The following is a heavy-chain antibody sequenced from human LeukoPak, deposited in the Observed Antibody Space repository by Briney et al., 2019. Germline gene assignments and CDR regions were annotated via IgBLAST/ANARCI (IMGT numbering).Heavy chain of an antibody. J-gene: IGHJ4*02. D-gene: IGHD6-13*01. V-gene: IGHV1-3*01. CDR3: ARSTQPRAAAANY. CDR1: GYTFTSYV. CDR2: INAGNGNT. Sequence: ASVKVSCNASGYTFTSYVMQWVRQAPGQRLEWMGWINAGNGNTKYSQKFQGRVTITRDTSASTAYMELSSLRSEDTAVYYCARSTQPRAAAANYWGQGTLVTVSS.